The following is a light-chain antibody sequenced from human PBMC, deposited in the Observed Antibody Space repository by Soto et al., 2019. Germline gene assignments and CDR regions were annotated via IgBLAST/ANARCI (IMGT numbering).Light chain of an antibody. CDR3: QQYNSYSQWT. CDR2: DAS. J-gene: IGKJ1*01. V-gene: IGKV1-5*01. Sequence: DIQMTQSPSTLSASVVDRVTITCRASQSISSWLAWYQQTPGKAPKLLIYDASSLESGVPSRFSGSGSGTEFTLTISSLQPDDFATYYCQQYNSYSQWTCGQGTKGDIK. CDR1: QSISSW.